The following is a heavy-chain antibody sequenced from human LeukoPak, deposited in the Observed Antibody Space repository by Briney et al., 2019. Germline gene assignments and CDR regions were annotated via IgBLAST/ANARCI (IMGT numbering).Heavy chain of an antibody. CDR3: ARDYDFWSGYSSPDY. D-gene: IGHD3-3*01. J-gene: IGHJ4*02. CDR2: IWNNGNNK. CDR1: GFIFSNYG. Sequence: GGSLRLSCAASGFIFSNYGMHWVRQAPGKGLEWVAVIWNNGNNKYADSVRGRFTISRDNSKNTLYLQMNSLRAEDTAVYYCARDYDFWSGYSSPDYWGQGTLVTVSS. V-gene: IGHV3-33*01.